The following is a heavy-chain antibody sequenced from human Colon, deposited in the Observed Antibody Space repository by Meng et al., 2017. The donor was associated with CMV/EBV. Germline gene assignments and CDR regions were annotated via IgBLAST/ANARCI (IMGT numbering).Heavy chain of an antibody. CDR2: IDHVGTT. D-gene: IGHD1-26*01. J-gene: IGHJ5*02. CDR3: ARRSGSYRLTYWFDP. V-gene: IGHV4-34*01. CDR1: GGSFTGYS. Sequence: SETLSLTCALSGGSFTGYSWSWIRQPPGKGPVWIGDIDHVGTTNYNPSLKSRVTISVDTSKNEFSLSLTSVTATDTAVYYCARRSGSYRLTYWFDPWGQGTLVTVSS.